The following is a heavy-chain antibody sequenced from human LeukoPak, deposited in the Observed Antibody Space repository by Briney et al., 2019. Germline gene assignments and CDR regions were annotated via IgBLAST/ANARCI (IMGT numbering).Heavy chain of an antibody. J-gene: IGHJ6*04. CDR1: GFSFSNYA. CDR3: ARDFGRRCSGGTCYSVYYYSRDV. D-gene: IGHD2-15*01. V-gene: IGHV3-7*03. Sequence: AGGSLRLSCSASGFSFSNYAMYWVRQAPGKGLEWVANIKQGGSEKYYVDSVKGRFTISRDNAKNFLYLQMNSLRAEDTAVYYCARDFGRRCSGGTCYSVYYYSRDVWGKGTTVTVSS. CDR2: IKQGGSEK.